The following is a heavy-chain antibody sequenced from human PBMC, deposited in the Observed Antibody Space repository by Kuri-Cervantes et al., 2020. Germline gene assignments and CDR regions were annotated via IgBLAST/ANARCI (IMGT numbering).Heavy chain of an antibody. D-gene: IGHD6-13*01. V-gene: IGHV2-5*02. J-gene: IGHJ4*02. Sequence: SGPTLVKPTQTLTLTCTFSGFSLSTSGVGVGWIRQPPGKALEWLALIYWDDNKRYSPSLKSRLTITKDTSKNQVVLTLTNMDPVDTATYYCAHSGYSSSWYDIPFDYWGQGTLVTVSS. CDR3: AHSGYSSSWYDIPFDY. CDR1: GFSLSTSGVG. CDR2: IYWDDNK.